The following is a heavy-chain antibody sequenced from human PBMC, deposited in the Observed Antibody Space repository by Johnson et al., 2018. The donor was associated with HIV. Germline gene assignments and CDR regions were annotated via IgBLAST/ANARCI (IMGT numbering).Heavy chain of an antibody. J-gene: IGHJ3*02. CDR1: GFTFTSYN. CDR2: TSFDGTKR. V-gene: IGHV3-30*04. Sequence: QVQLVESGGGVVRPGGSLRVSCAASGFTFTSYNMHWVRQAPGKGLEWVAATSFDGTKRHYEDTVKGRITITRDNSRNTKDIQMNILRAEEAAVYYSAKGPRADAFDIWGQGTMVTVS. CDR3: AKGPRADAFDI.